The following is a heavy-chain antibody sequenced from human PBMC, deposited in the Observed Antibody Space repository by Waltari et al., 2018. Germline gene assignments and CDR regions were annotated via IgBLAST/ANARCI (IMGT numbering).Heavy chain of an antibody. V-gene: IGHV3-48*03. CDR2: ISSSGSTI. J-gene: IGHJ4*02. CDR3: ARVYSSGWPD. D-gene: IGHD6-19*01. CDR1: GFTFSSYE. Sequence: EVQLVESGGGLVQPGGSLRLSCAASGFTFSSYEMNWVRQAPGKGLYWVSYISSSGSTIYYADAVKGRFTISRDNAKNSLYLQMNSLRAEDTAVYYCARVYSSGWPDWGQGTLVTVSS.